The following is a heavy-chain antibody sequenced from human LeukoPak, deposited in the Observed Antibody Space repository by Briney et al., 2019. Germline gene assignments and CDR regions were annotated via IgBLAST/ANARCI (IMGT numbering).Heavy chain of an antibody. J-gene: IGHJ4*02. CDR2: INPNSGGT. CDR1: GYTFTGYY. V-gene: IGHV1-2*04. CDR3: ATSKYPGARRGYFDY. Sequence: GASVKVSCKASGYTFTGYYMHWVRQAPGQGLEWMGWINPNSGGTNYAQKFQGWVTMTRDTSISTAYMELSRLRSDDTAVYYCATSKYPGARRGYFDYWGQGTLVTVSS. D-gene: IGHD1-26*01.